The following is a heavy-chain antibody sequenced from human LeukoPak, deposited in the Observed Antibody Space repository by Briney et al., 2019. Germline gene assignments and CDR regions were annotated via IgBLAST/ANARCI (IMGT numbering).Heavy chain of an antibody. CDR1: GFTFSSYE. CDR3: ARVIIVGATGI. J-gene: IGHJ3*02. CDR2: ISSGGSTV. D-gene: IGHD1-26*01. Sequence: GGSLRLSCAASGFTFSSYEMNWVRQAPEKGLEWVSYISSGGSTVHYADSVKGRFTISRDNAKNSLYLQMNSLRAEDTAVYYCARVIIVGATGIWGQGTMVTVSS. V-gene: IGHV3-48*03.